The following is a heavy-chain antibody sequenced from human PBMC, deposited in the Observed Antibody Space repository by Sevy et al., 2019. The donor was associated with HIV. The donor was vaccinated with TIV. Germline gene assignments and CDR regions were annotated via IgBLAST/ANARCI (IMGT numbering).Heavy chain of an antibody. CDR2: IKQDGRDK. J-gene: IGHJ4*02. Sequence: GGSLRLSCAASGFTFNNYWLTWVRQAPGNGQEWVANIKQDGRDKYYMESVKGRFNISRDNTKNSLYLQLNRLRAEDTAVYYCARSWDYWGQMGYWGQGTLVTVSS. CDR3: ARSWDYWGQMGY. V-gene: IGHV3-7*03. CDR1: GFTFNNYW. D-gene: IGHD7-27*01.